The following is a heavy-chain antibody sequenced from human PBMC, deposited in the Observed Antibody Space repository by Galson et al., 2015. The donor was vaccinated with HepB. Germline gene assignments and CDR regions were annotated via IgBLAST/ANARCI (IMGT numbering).Heavy chain of an antibody. CDR1: GITFSTYV. J-gene: IGHJ4*02. Sequence: SLRLSCAAPGITFSTYVMSWVRQAPGKGLEWVSSIVGSGEGTFYADSVKGRFTISRDNSRNTLYLQMNRLRADDTAIYYCAKTSYCDGGPCFSGYFDSWGQGTLVAVSP. CDR2: IVGSGEGT. CDR3: AKTSYCDGGPCFSGYFDS. V-gene: IGHV3-23*01. D-gene: IGHD2-21*01.